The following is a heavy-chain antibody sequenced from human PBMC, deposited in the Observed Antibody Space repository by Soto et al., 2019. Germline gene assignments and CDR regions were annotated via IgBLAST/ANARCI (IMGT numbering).Heavy chain of an antibody. Sequence: GGSLRLSCAASGFTFSSYGMHWVRQAPGKGLEWVAVISYDGSNKYYADSVKGRFTISRDNSKNTPYLQMNSLRAEDTAVYYCAKGGALRYFDWLLFPYYYYGMDVWGQGTTVTVSS. D-gene: IGHD3-9*01. J-gene: IGHJ6*02. CDR2: ISYDGSNK. CDR1: GFTFSSYG. V-gene: IGHV3-30*18. CDR3: AKGGALRYFDWLLFPYYYYGMDV.